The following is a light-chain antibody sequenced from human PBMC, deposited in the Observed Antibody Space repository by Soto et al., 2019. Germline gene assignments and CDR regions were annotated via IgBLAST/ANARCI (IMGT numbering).Light chain of an antibody. CDR1: SSDVGGYNY. CDR3: SSYTSSSTLYV. CDR2: DVS. Sequence: QSALPQPASVYGSPGRSITISCTGTSSDVGGYNYVSWYQQHPGKAPKLMIYDVSNRPSGVSNRFSGSKSGNTASLTISGLQAEDEADYYCSSYTSSSTLYVFGTGTKVTVL. J-gene: IGLJ1*01. V-gene: IGLV2-14*01.